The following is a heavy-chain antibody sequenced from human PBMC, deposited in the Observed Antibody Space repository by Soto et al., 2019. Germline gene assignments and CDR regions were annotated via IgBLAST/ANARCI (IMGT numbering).Heavy chain of an antibody. CDR3: AKGRRAGGNYGLYSDF. CDR1: GFTFSSYG. J-gene: IGHJ4*02. CDR2: SSATGAGT. Sequence: EVQLLESGGGLVQPGGSLRLSCAASGFTFSSYGMTWVRQAPGKGLEWVSFSSATGAGTYYADSVKGRFTISRDNSKNPLYLQMTSLRADATAVYYCAKGRRAGGNYGLYSDFWGQGALVIVSS. D-gene: IGHD1-7*01. V-gene: IGHV3-23*01.